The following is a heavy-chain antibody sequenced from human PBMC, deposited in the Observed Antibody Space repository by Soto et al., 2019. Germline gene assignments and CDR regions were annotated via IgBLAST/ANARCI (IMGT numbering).Heavy chain of an antibody. V-gene: IGHV2-5*02. CDR1: GFSLSTSGVG. CDR3: AHSASGSYSKYFDY. J-gene: IGHJ4*02. CDR2: IYWDDDK. D-gene: IGHD3-10*01. Sequence: QITLKESGPTLVKPTQTLTLTCTFSGFSLSTSGVGVGWIRQPPGKALDWLALIYWDDDKRYSPSLKSRLTIIKDTPKNQVVLTLTNMDPVDTATYYCAHSASGSYSKYFDYWGQGPLVTVSS.